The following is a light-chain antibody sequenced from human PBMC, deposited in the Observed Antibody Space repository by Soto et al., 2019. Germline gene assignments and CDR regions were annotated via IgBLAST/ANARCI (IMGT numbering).Light chain of an antibody. V-gene: IGKV1-33*01. Sequence: DIQMTQSPSSLSASVGDRVTITCQASQDITNYLKWYQQRPGKAPKLLIYDASNLETGVPSRFSGSGSGTDFTFTITSLQPEDIGTFYCQQYDDLPLTFGGGTKVEIK. CDR1: QDITNY. CDR2: DAS. CDR3: QQYDDLPLT. J-gene: IGKJ4*01.